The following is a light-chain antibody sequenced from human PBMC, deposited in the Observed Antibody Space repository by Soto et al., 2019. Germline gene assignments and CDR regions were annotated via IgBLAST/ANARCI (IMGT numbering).Light chain of an antibody. CDR1: QSVLYSPNNKNY. CDR2: WAS. CDR3: QQYYNTPSYT. Sequence: DIVMTQSPDSLAVSLGERATINCKSSQSVLYSPNNKNYLAWYQQKPGQPPKLLIYWASTRESGVPDRFSGSGSGTDFTLTISSLQAEDVAVYYCQQYYNTPSYTFGQGTKLEIK. V-gene: IGKV4-1*01. J-gene: IGKJ2*01.